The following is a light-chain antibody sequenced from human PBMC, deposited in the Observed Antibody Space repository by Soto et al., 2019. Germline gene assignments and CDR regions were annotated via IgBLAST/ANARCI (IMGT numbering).Light chain of an antibody. CDR2: GDS. J-gene: IGLJ3*02. CDR1: SANIGAGYN. V-gene: IGLV1-40*01. Sequence: QSVLTQPHSVSGAPGQRVTISCTGSSANIGAGYNVHWYQQVPGTAPKLLIYGDSNRPSGVPDRFSGSKSGTSASLAITGLQAEDEADYYCQSYDSSLSAWLFGGGTKLTVL. CDR3: QSYDSSLSAWL.